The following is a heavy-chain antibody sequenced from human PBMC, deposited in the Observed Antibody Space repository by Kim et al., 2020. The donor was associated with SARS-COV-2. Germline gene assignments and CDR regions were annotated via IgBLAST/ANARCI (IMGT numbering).Heavy chain of an antibody. CDR1: GGSISSGSYY. CDR3: ARMHSSGWSYYYGVDV. V-gene: IGHV4-61*02. CDR2: IYTSGST. D-gene: IGHD6-19*01. Sequence: SETLSLTCTVSGGSISSGSYYWNWIRQPAGKGLEWIGRIYTSGSTDYSPSLRSRVTISLDTSQNQFSLKLSSVTAADTAVYYCARMHSSGWSYYYGVDVWGQGTTVTVSS. J-gene: IGHJ6*02.